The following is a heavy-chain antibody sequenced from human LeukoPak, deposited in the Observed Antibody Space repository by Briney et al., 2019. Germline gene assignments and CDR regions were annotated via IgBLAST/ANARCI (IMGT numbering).Heavy chain of an antibody. Sequence: SETLSLTCAVYGGSFSACSWNWIRQPPWKGLEWIGEINHSGSTNYDPSLKSRVTISVDTSKNQFSLRLSSVTAADTAVYYCARGLRLAVAGTLSPQNDDYYYGMDVWGQGTTVTVSS. D-gene: IGHD6-19*01. V-gene: IGHV4-34*01. CDR2: INHSGST. CDR3: ARGLRLAVAGTLSPQNDDYYYGMDV. J-gene: IGHJ6*02. CDR1: GGSFSACS.